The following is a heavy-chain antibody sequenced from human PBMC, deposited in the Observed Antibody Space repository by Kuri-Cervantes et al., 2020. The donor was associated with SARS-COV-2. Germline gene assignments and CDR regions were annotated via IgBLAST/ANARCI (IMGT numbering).Heavy chain of an antibody. CDR1: GFTFSSYA. Sequence: ETLSLTCAASGFTFSSYAMGWVRQAPGKGLGWVSAISCSGGSTYYADSVKGRFTISRDNAKNSLYLQMNSLRSEDTAMYYCARGGCSSTSCLPFYYWGQGTLVTVSS. CDR2: ISCSGGST. CDR3: ARGGCSSTSCLPFYY. J-gene: IGHJ4*02. D-gene: IGHD2-2*01. V-gene: IGHV3-23*01.